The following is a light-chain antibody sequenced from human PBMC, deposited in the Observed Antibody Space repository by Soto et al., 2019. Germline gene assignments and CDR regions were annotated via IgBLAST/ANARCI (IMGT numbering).Light chain of an antibody. CDR2: GAS. Sequence: EIVMTQSPATLSLSPGERAALSCRASQSINSELAWYQQKPGQPPRLLIYGASTRATGGPARFIGSDSGSDFTPTISGLQSDDLAVYYCQQDHNCRSIFGQGTGLVI. J-gene: IGKJ2*01. CDR1: QSINSE. V-gene: IGKV3-15*01. CDR3: QQDHNCRSI.